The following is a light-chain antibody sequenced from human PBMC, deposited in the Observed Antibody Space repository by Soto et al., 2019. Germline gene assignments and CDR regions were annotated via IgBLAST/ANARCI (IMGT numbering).Light chain of an antibody. CDR2: AAS. CDR3: QQLNSYPRT. CDR1: QGISSH. V-gene: IGKV1-9*01. Sequence: IQLTQSPSSLSASVGDRVTITCRASQGISSHLAWFQQQPGKAPKLLIYAASTLQSGVPSRFSGSGSGTDFTLTISSLQPEDFATYYCQQLNSYPRTFGQGTKGDIK. J-gene: IGKJ1*01.